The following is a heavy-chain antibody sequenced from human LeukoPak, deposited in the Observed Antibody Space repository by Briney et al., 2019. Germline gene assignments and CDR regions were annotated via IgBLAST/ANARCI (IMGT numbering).Heavy chain of an antibody. J-gene: IGHJ4*02. CDR2: MHPRSGGT. Sequence: ASVKVSCKASGFTFTGYFIHWVRQAPGQGLEWMGWMHPRSGGTNSAQKIQGRVNMTRDTSISTAYMELSSLRSDDTAVYYCARAPRGLLGSDHYYFDYWGQGTLVTFSS. V-gene: IGHV1-2*02. CDR3: ARAPRGLLGSDHYYFDY. D-gene: IGHD1-26*01. CDR1: GFTFTGYF.